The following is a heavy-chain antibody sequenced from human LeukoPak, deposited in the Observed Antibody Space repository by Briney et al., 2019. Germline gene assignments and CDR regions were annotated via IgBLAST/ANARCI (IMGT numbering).Heavy chain of an antibody. J-gene: IGHJ6*02. CDR1: GFTFSSYG. D-gene: IGHD4-17*01. CDR3: AKDNGEGSYYYGMDV. Sequence: GRSLRLSCAASGFTFSSYGMHWVRQAPGKGLEWVAVISYDGSNKYYADSVKGRFTISRDNSKHTLYLQMNSLRAEDTAVYYCAKDNGEGSYYYGMDVWGQETTVTVSS. CDR2: ISYDGSNK. V-gene: IGHV3-30*18.